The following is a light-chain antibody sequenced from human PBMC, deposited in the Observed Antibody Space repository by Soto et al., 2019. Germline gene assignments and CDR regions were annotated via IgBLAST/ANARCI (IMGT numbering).Light chain of an antibody. Sequence: DIHMTQSPSSLSASVGDRVTITCRASQTIATFLNWYQQKPGKAPKLLIYGASTLQSGVPSRFSGSGSGADFTLTISSLQPEDSATYYCQLSHTTLTFGQGTRLEI. CDR2: GAS. CDR3: QLSHTTLT. V-gene: IGKV1-39*01. J-gene: IGKJ5*01. CDR1: QTIATF.